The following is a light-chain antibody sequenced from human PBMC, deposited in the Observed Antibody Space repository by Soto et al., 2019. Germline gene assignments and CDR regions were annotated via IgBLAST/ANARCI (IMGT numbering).Light chain of an antibody. CDR1: QGIRND. CDR3: LQDYNYPWT. Sequence: AIQMNQSPSSLSASVTDRVTMTCRASQGIRNDLGWYQQKPGKAPKLLIYAASSLQSGVPSRFSGSGSGTDFTLTISSLQPEDFATYYCLQDYNYPWTFGQGTKVDIK. J-gene: IGKJ1*01. V-gene: IGKV1-6*01. CDR2: AAS.